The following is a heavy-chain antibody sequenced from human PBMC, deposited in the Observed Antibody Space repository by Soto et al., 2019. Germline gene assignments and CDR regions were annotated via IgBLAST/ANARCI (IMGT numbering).Heavy chain of an antibody. CDR2: ISYDGSNK. CDR3: ARDMEQQLVLWFDP. D-gene: IGHD6-13*01. V-gene: IGHV3-30-3*01. J-gene: IGHJ5*02. CDR1: GFTFSSYA. Sequence: GGSLRLSCATSGFTFSSYAMHWVRQAPGKGLEWVAVISYDGSNKYYADSVKGRFTISRDNSKNTLYLQMNSLRAEDTAVYYCARDMEQQLVLWFDPWGQGTLVTVSS.